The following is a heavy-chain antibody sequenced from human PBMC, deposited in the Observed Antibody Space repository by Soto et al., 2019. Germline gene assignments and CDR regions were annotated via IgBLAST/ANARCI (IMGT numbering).Heavy chain of an antibody. D-gene: IGHD3-10*01. Sequence: GGSLRLSCAASGFTFSSYWMSWVRQAPGKGLEWVANIKQDGSEKYYGDSVKGRFTISRDNAKNSLYLQMNSLRAEDTAVYYCARDLKAPWYYGSGSYSGMDVWGQGTTVTVSS. CDR2: IKQDGSEK. CDR3: ARDLKAPWYYGSGSYSGMDV. CDR1: GFTFSSYW. V-gene: IGHV3-7*05. J-gene: IGHJ6*02.